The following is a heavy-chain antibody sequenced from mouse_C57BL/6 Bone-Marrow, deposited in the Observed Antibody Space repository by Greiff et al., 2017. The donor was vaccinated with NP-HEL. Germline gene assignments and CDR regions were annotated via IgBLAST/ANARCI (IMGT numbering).Heavy chain of an antibody. Sequence: VQLQQSGAELAKPGASVKLSCKASGYTFTSYWMHWVKQRPGQGLEWIGYINPSSGYTKYNQKFKDKATLTADKSSSTSYMQLSSLTYEDSAVDYCATLFPWAMDYWGQGTSVTVSS. CDR2: INPSSGYT. V-gene: IGHV1-7*01. CDR3: ATLFPWAMDY. J-gene: IGHJ4*01. D-gene: IGHD1-1*01. CDR1: GYTFTSYW.